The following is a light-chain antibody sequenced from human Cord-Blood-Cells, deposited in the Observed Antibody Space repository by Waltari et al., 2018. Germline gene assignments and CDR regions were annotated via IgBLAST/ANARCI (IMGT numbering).Light chain of an antibody. CDR1: RRDDGSYKL. CDR3: CSYAGSSTYVV. J-gene: IGLJ2*01. Sequence: QSALTQPASVSGSPGQSITLPCTGTRRDDGSYKLASWYQQHPGKAPKLMIYEGSKRPSGVSNRFSGSKSGNTASLTISGLQAENEADYYCCSYAGSSTYVVFGGGTKLTVL. CDR2: EGS. V-gene: IGLV2-23*01.